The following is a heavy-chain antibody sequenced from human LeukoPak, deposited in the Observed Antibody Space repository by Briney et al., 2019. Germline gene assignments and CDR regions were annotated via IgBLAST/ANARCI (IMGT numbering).Heavy chain of an antibody. CDR2: FDPEEPQT. D-gene: IGHD3-10*01. CDR3: ASHPDGSGSYLDH. J-gene: IGHJ4*02. Sequence: RASVKVSCKVSGYTLTEIAVHWVRQAPGEGLEWMGTFDPEEPQTLYAQRFQDRVTMTEDISTDTVYMELTSLTSEDTAVYFCASHPDGSGSYLDHWGQGTLVTVSS. CDR1: GYTLTEIA. V-gene: IGHV1-24*01.